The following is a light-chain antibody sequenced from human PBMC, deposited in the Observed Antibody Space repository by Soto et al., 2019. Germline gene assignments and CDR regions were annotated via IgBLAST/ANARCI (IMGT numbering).Light chain of an antibody. CDR2: EVS. V-gene: IGLV2-18*01. J-gene: IGLJ2*01. CDR3: NLYTSSRTVV. CDR1: SSDVGSYNR. Sequence: QSALTQPPSVSGSPGQSVTISCTGTSSDVGSYNRVSWYQQPPGTAPKLMIYEVSNRPSGVPDRFSGSKSGNTASLTISGLQAEDKADYYCNLYTSSRTVVFGGGTKVTVL.